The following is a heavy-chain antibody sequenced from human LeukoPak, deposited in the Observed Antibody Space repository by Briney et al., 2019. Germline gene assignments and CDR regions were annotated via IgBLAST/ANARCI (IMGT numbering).Heavy chain of an antibody. V-gene: IGHV4-38-2*01. D-gene: IGHD5-12*01. CDR1: GGSFSRYY. CDR2: IYHSGST. CDR3: ASTVIEVATSYSDY. Sequence: SDTLSLTCAVNGGSFSRYYWGWIRQPPGKGLEWIGSIYHSGSTYYNPSLKSRVTISVDTSKNQFSLKLSSVTAADTAVYYCASTVIEVATSYSDYWGQGTLVTVSS. J-gene: IGHJ4*02.